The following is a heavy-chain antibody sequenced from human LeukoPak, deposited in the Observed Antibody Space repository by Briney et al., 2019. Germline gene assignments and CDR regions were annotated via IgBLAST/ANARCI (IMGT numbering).Heavy chain of an antibody. Sequence: GGSLRLSCAASGFTFSTFAMIWVRQPPGEGLEGVSSIFPSGGEIHYADSVRGRFTISRDNSKSILSLQMNSLRAEDTAIYYCATYRQVLLPFESWGQGTLVTVSS. D-gene: IGHD5-18*01. CDR1: GFTFSTFA. CDR2: IFPSGGEI. V-gene: IGHV3-23*01. J-gene: IGHJ4*02. CDR3: ATYRQVLLPFES.